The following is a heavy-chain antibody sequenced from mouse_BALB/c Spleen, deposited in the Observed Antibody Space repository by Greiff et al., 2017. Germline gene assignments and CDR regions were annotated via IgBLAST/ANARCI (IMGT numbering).Heavy chain of an antibody. Sequence: SGPELVKPGASVKISCKASGYTFTDYNMHWVKQSHGKSLEWIGYIYPYNGGTGYNQKFKSKATLTVDNSSSTAYMELRSLTSEDSAVYYCARDYRYDVAYWGQGTLVTVSA. J-gene: IGHJ3*01. CDR3: ARDYRYDVAY. V-gene: IGHV1S29*02. D-gene: IGHD2-14*01. CDR2: IYPYNGGT. CDR1: GYTFTDYN.